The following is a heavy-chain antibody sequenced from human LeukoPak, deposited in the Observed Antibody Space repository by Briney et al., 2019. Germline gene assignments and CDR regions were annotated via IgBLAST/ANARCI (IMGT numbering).Heavy chain of an antibody. V-gene: IGHV3-23*01. D-gene: IGHD5-18*01. CDR1: GFTFSNYA. J-gene: IGHJ4*02. CDR3: AGAWHSFGSFDF. CDR2: ITVSGDGT. Sequence: PGGSLRLSCAASGFTFSNYAMSWVRQAPGKGLEWVSSITVSGDGTYYVDSVKGRFTISRDNFKNTMFLQMNSLRADDAAVYYCAGAWHSFGSFDFWGQGTLVTVSS.